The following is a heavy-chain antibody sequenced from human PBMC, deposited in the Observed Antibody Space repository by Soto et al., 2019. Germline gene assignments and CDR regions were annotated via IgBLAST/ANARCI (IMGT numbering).Heavy chain of an antibody. D-gene: IGHD6-6*01. J-gene: IGHJ4*02. CDR1: GGSFSTDY. Sequence: QVQLQQWGAGLLKPSETLSLTCAVYGGSFSTDYWSWIRQPPGKGLEWIGEINPSGGTNYNPSLKSRVTISVATSKNQFSLKLSSVTAADTAAYYCARVLAARASRDFDYWGQGTLVTVSS. V-gene: IGHV4-34*01. CDR2: INPSGGT. CDR3: ARVLAARASRDFDY.